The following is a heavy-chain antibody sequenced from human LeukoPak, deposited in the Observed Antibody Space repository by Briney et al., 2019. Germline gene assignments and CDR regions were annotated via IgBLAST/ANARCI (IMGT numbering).Heavy chain of an antibody. CDR1: GFTVSSNY. D-gene: IGHD2-2*01. CDR3: ARGGVPAAPFDY. V-gene: IGHV3-21*01. J-gene: IGHJ4*02. CDR2: ISSSSSYI. Sequence: GGSLRLSCAASGFTVSSNYMNWVRQAPGKGLEWVSSISSSSSYIYYADSVKGRFTISRDNAKNSLYPQMNSLRAEDTAVYYCARGGVPAAPFDYWGQGTLVTVSS.